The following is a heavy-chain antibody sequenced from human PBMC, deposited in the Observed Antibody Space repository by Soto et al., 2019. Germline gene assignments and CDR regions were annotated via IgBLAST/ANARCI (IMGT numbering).Heavy chain of an antibody. V-gene: IGHV4-39*01. CDR1: GGSIIISGYY. J-gene: IGHJ6*02. Sequence: SETLSLTCTVSGGSIIISGYYWGWIRQPPGKGLEWIGSIYYYGSTNYNPSLKSRVTISIDTSKNQFSLKLTSVTAADTAVYYCARNLASHTNYYSGVDVWGQGTTVTVPS. D-gene: IGHD1-1*01. CDR3: ARNLASHTNYYSGVDV. CDR2: IYYYGST.